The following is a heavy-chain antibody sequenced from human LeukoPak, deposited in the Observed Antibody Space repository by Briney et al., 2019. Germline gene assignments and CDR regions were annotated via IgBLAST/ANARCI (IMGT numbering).Heavy chain of an antibody. Sequence: GGSLRPSCAASGFTFSSYAMSWVRQAPGKGLEWVSGISGSGGRTYYADSVKGRFTISRDNSKNTLYLQMNSLRAKDTAGYYCAKDYDYGGVNWFDPWGQGTLVIVSS. D-gene: IGHD4-23*01. V-gene: IGHV3-23*01. CDR2: ISGSGGRT. CDR1: GFTFSSYA. J-gene: IGHJ5*02. CDR3: AKDYDYGGVNWFDP.